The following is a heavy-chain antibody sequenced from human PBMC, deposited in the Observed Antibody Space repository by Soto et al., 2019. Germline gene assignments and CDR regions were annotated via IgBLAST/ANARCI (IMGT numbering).Heavy chain of an antibody. V-gene: IGHV1-46*01. CDR2: INPSGGST. J-gene: IGHJ3*02. Sequence: ASVKVSCKASGYTFTSYYMHWVRQAPGQGLEWMGVINPSGGSTSYAQKFQGRVTITKDTSKNQVVLTMTNMDPVDTATYYCAHRKEDGSGRYPIAFDIWGQGTMVTVSS. CDR3: AHRKEDGSGRYPIAFDI. D-gene: IGHD3-10*01. CDR1: GYTFTSYY.